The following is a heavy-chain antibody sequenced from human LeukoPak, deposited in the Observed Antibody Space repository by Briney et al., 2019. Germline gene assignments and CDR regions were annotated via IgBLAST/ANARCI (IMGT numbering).Heavy chain of an antibody. CDR1: GFTFSSYG. Sequence: PGGSLRLSCAASGFTFSSYGMHWVRQAPGKGLEWVAFIRYDGSNKYYADSVKGRFTISRDNSKNTLYLQMNSLRAEDTAVYYCAKDPGLGYCSSTSCRPLWGDIDYWGQGTLVTVSS. CDR2: IRYDGSNK. D-gene: IGHD2-2*01. J-gene: IGHJ4*02. V-gene: IGHV3-30*02. CDR3: AKDPGLGYCSSTSCRPLWGDIDY.